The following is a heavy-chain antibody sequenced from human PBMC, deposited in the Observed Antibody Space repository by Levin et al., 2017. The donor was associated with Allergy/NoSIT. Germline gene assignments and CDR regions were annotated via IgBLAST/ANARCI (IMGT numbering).Heavy chain of an antibody. CDR2: IRSNIHGGTT. D-gene: IGHD6-13*01. CDR1: GFTFGDYA. Sequence: GGSLRLSCTVSGFTFGDYAMKWFRQAPGKGLEWVSFIRSNIHGGTTEYAASVKGRFIMSRDDSKSTVYLQMNSLKTEATAVYFCTRVLVAAGPRLDYWGQGTLVTVSS. V-gene: IGHV3-49*03. J-gene: IGHJ4*02. CDR3: TRVLVAAGPRLDY.